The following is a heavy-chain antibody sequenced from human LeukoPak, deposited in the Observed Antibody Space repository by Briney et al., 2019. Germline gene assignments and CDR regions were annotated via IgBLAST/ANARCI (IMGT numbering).Heavy chain of an antibody. J-gene: IGHJ4*02. D-gene: IGHD6-13*01. CDR2: ISGSGGST. Sequence: GGSLRLSCAASGFTFSSYAMSWVRHAPGRGLEWVSAISGSGGSTYYADSVKGRFTISRDNSKNTLYLQMNSLRAEDTAVYYCAKVKRQLVDYWGQGTLVTVSS. CDR1: GFTFSSYA. V-gene: IGHV3-23*01. CDR3: AKVKRQLVDY.